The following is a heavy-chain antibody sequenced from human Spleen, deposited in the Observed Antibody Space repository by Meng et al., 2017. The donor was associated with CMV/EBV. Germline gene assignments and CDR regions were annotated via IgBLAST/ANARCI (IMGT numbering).Heavy chain of an antibody. V-gene: IGHV3-21*01. J-gene: IGHJ4*02. D-gene: IGHD2/OR15-2a*01. CDR2: ISSSGSYI. CDR1: GFTFSNYN. Sequence: ASGFTFSNYNMNWVRQAPGKGLEWVSSISSSGSYIYYADSVKGRFTISRDNSKNSLYLQMNSLRADDTAVYYCARIFDCDSTSCLDYWGQGALVTVSS. CDR3: ARIFDCDSTSCLDY.